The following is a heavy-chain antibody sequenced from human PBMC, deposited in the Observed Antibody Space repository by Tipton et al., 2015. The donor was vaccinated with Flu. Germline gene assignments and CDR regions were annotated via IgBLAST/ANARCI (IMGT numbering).Heavy chain of an antibody. V-gene: IGHV3-43*02. CDR3: AKDISFLLWSGESYDAFDI. D-gene: IGHD3-10*01. J-gene: IGHJ3*02. CDR2: ISGDGVYT. Sequence: SLRLSCAAYGFNFGEHAMHWVRQVPGEGLEWVSLISGDGVYTYYADSVKGRFTISRDNSKISLYLQMNSLRTEDTALYYCAKDISFLLWSGESYDAFDIWGQGTMVTASS. CDR1: GFNFGEHA.